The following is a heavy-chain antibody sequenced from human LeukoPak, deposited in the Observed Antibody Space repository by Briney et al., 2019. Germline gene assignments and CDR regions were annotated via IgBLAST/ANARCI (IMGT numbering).Heavy chain of an antibody. V-gene: IGHV4-34*01. J-gene: IGHJ4*02. Sequence: SETLSLTCAVYGGSFSGYYWSWIRQPPGKGLEWIGEINHSGSTNYNPSLKSRVTISVDTSTNQFSLKLSSVTAADTAVYYCARGRMRITIFGVVINYYLDYWGQGTLVTVSS. CDR3: ARGRMRITIFGVVINYYLDY. CDR2: INHSGST. D-gene: IGHD3-3*01. CDR1: GGSFSGYY.